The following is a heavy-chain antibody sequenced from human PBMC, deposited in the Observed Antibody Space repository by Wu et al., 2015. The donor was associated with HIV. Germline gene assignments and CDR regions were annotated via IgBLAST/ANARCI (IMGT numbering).Heavy chain of an antibody. Sequence: QVQLVQSGAEVKKPGASVKVSCKASGYTFTSYGISWVRQAPGEGLEWMGWISGYNGNTKYAQKFQGRVTMTRDTSTATVYMDLSSLKSEDTAVYSCARAGGFCSGTSCLDLWGQGTLVTVFS. CDR1: GYTFTSYG. V-gene: IGHV1-18*01. CDR3: ARAGGFCSGTSCLDL. J-gene: IGHJ5*02. CDR2: ISGYNGNT. D-gene: IGHD2-2*03.